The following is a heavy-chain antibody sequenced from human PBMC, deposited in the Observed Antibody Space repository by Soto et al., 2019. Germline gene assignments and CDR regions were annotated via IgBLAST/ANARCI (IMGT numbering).Heavy chain of an antibody. CDR1: GGSFNEYY. CDR2: INHSGST. D-gene: IGHD5-12*01. CDR3: ARVLGGGWLLYWYFDL. J-gene: IGHJ2*01. Sequence: SETLSLTCAVYGGSFNEYYWTWIRQPPGKGLEWIGEINHSGSTNYNPSLKSRVTISVDTSRNQFSLRLSSMTAADTALYYCARVLGGGWLLYWYFDLWGRGTLVTVS. V-gene: IGHV4-34*01.